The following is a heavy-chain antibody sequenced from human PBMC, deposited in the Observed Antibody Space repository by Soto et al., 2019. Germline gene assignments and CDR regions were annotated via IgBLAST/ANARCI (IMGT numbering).Heavy chain of an antibody. CDR3: ARDSGSQISSFDY. CDR2: INPSGGST. J-gene: IGHJ4*02. Sequence: QVQLVQSGAEVKKPGASVKVSCKASGYTFTSYYVHWVRQAPGQGLEWMGIINPSGGSTSYAKKFQGRVTMTRDTSTSTVYMELCSLRSGDTAVYYCARDSGSQISSFDYWGQGTLVTVSS. V-gene: IGHV1-46*01. D-gene: IGHD1-26*01. CDR1: GYTFTSYY.